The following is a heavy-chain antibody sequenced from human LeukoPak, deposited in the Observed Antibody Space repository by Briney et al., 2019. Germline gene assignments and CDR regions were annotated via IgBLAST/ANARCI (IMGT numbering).Heavy chain of an antibody. CDR3: ARSEDDSTRRYFDL. J-gene: IGHJ2*01. CDR2: IYYSGST. D-gene: IGHD2-2*01. CDR1: GYSISSSNW. Sequence: SDTLSLTCAVSGYSISSSNWWGWIRQPPGKGLEWIGYIYYSGSTYYNPSLKSRVTMSVDTSKNQFSLKLSSVTAVDTAVYYCARSEDDSTRRYFDLWGRGTLVTVSS. V-gene: IGHV4-28*01.